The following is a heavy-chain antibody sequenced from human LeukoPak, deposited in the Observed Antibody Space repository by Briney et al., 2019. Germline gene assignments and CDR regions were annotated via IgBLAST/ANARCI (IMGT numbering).Heavy chain of an antibody. D-gene: IGHD3-16*01. J-gene: IGHJ4*02. Sequence: GGSLRLSCAASGFTFSSYWMNWVRQAPGKGLVWVSRSNGDGSDIRYADSVKGRFTISRDNAKNTLYLQMNSLRAEDTAVYYCARSGGGMDDYWGQGTLVTVSS. CDR2: SNGDGSDI. CDR3: ARSGGGMDDY. CDR1: GFTFSSYW. V-gene: IGHV3-74*01.